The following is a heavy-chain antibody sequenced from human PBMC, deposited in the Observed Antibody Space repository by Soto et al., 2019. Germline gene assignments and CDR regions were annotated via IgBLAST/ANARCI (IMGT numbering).Heavy chain of an antibody. J-gene: IGHJ6*03. CDR1: GFTFSSYG. Sequence: GGSLRLSCAASGFTFSSYGLHWVRQAPGKGLEWVAVISYDGSNKYYADSVRGRFTISRDNSKNTLYLQMNSLRAEDTAVYYCAKTGSYYYMVVWGKGTPVSVSS. V-gene: IGHV3-30*18. CDR3: AKTGSYYYMVV. CDR2: ISYDGSNK.